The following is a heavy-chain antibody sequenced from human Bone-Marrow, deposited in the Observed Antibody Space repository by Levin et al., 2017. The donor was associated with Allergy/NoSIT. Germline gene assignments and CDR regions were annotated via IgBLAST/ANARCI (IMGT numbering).Heavy chain of an antibody. CDR1: GFTFNTYW. CDR3: ARDLRTPRGRGAFDI. CDR2: IKEDGSEK. D-gene: IGHD3-10*01. Sequence: GGSLRLSCADSGFTFNTYWMTWVRQAPGKGLEWVANIKEDGSEKYYVDSVKGRFTISRDNAENSLYLQMNSLRAEDTAVYYCARDLRTPRGRGAFDIWGQGTTVTVS. J-gene: IGHJ3*02. V-gene: IGHV3-7*04.